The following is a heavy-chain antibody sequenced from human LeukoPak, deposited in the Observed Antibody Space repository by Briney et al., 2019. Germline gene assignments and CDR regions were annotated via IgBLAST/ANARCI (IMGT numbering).Heavy chain of an antibody. Sequence: SQTLSLTCAVSGGSISSGGYSWSWIRQPPGKGLEWIVYIYHSGSTYYNPSLNSRVTISVDTSKNQFSLKLSSVSAADTAVYYCAREGHETGTTGRLFLGRAFDMWGQGTMVTVSS. D-gene: IGHD1/OR15-1a*01. J-gene: IGHJ3*02. V-gene: IGHV4-30-2*01. CDR3: AREGHETGTTGRLFLGRAFDM. CDR1: GGSISSGGYS. CDR2: IYHSGST.